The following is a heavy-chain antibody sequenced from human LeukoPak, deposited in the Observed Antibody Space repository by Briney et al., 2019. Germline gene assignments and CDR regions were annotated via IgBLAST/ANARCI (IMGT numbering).Heavy chain of an antibody. CDR1: GYTFTSYG. J-gene: IGHJ4*02. CDR2: ISAYNGNT. CDR3: ARGQSYDFWSGYPSTPFDY. D-gene: IGHD3-3*01. V-gene: IGHV1-18*01. Sequence: GASVKVSCKASGYTFTSYGISWVRQAPGQGLGWMGWISAYNGNTNYAQKLQGRVTMTTDTSTSTAYMELRSLRSDDTAVYYCARGQSYDFWSGYPSTPFDYWGQGTLVTVSS.